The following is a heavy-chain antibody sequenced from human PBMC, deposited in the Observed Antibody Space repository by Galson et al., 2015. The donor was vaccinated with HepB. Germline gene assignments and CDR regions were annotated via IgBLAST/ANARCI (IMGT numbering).Heavy chain of an antibody. D-gene: IGHD2-8*01. CDR2: IIPIFGTA. J-gene: IGHJ6*02. V-gene: IGHV1-69*13. Sequence: SVKVSCKASGGTFSSYAISWVRQAPGQGLEWMGGIIPIFGTANYAQKFQGRVTITADESTSTAYMELSSLRSEDTAAYYCARGPLRDIVLMVYAMDVWGQGTTVTVSS. CDR1: GGTFSSYA. CDR3: ARGPLRDIVLMVYAMDV.